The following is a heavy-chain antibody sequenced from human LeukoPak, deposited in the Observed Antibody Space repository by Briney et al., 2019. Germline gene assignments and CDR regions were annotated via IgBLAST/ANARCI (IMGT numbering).Heavy chain of an antibody. CDR3: ARDRLGYSGYEPDFDY. Sequence: SVKVSCKASGGSFSSYAISWVRQAPGQGLEWMGRIIPIFGIANYAQKFQGRVTITADKSASTAYMELSSLRAEDTAVYYCARDRLGYSGYEPDFDYWGQGTLVTVSS. J-gene: IGHJ4*02. D-gene: IGHD5-12*01. V-gene: IGHV1-69*04. CDR1: GGSFSSYA. CDR2: IIPIFGIA.